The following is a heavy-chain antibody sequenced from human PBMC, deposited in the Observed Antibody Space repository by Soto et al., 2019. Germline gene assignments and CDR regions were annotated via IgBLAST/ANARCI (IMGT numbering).Heavy chain of an antibody. CDR1: GASISYGGFP. CDR2: ISHLEST. D-gene: IGHD5-12*01. Sequence: SETLSLTCTVSGASISYGGFPWSWIRQSPGKGLEWIGYISHLESTYFHPSFKSRLTMSIDRTRNQFSLKLSSVTAADMAVYYCARGGGYDSFDYWGQGVLVTVSS. J-gene: IGHJ4*02. V-gene: IGHV4-30-2*06. CDR3: ARGGGYDSFDY.